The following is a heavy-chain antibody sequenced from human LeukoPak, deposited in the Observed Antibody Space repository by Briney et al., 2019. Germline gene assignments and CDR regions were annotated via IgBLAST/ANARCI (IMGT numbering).Heavy chain of an antibody. V-gene: IGHV4-61*02. CDR2: FYTSGST. CDR1: GGSISSGTYY. Sequence: SQTLSLTCTVSGGSISSGTYYWSWIRQPAGKGLEWIGRFYTSGSTNYNPSLKSRVTISVDTSKNQFSLKLTSVTAADTAVYYCARELPSTSLFSDSYYMDVWGKGTTVTVSS. D-gene: IGHD2-2*01. J-gene: IGHJ6*03. CDR3: ARELPSTSLFSDSYYMDV.